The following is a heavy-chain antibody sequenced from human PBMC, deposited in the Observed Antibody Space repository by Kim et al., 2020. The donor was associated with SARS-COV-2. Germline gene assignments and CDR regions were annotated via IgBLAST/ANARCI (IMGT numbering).Heavy chain of an antibody. CDR3: ARVGGEAGLSYYYGMDV. CDR2: INSDGSST. D-gene: IGHD3-10*01. CDR1: GFTFSSYW. J-gene: IGHJ6*02. V-gene: IGHV3-74*01. Sequence: GGSLRLSCAASGFTFSSYWMHWVRQAPGKGLVWVSRINSDGSSTSYADSVKGRFTISRDNAKNTLYLQMNSLRAEDTAVYYCARVGGEAGLSYYYGMDVWGQGTTVTVSS.